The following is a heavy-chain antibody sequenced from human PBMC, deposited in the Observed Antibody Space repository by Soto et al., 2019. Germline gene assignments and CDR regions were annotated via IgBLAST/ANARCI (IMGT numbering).Heavy chain of an antibody. Sequence: EVQLLESGGGLVQPGGSLRLSCAASGFTFSSYAMSWVRQAPGKGLEWVSAIGGSGANTYYADSVMGRFTVSRDNSKNSLFLQMNGLSAEDTAVYYCAKVGVGDRWYFDLCGRGTLVAVSS. J-gene: IGHJ2*01. CDR1: GFTFSSYA. D-gene: IGHD3-10*01. CDR3: AKVGVGDRWYFDL. CDR2: IGGSGANT. V-gene: IGHV3-23*01.